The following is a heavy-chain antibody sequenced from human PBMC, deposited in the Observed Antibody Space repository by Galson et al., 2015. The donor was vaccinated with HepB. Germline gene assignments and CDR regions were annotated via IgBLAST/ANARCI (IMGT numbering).Heavy chain of an antibody. CDR1: GGSISSYY. D-gene: IGHD3-22*01. V-gene: IGHV4-59*08. CDR2: YSGNT. J-gene: IGHJ5*02. Sequence: ETLSLTCTVSGGSISSYYWSWIRQPPEKGLEWIGYYSGNTNYNPSLKSRVTISVDTSKNQFSLKLSSVTAADTAVYYCARHSSGYYYGPFDPWGQGILVTVSS. CDR3: ARHSSGYYYGPFDP.